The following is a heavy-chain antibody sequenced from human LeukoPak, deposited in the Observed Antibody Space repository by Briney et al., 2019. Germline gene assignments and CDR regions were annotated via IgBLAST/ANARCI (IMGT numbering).Heavy chain of an antibody. J-gene: IGHJ4*02. D-gene: IGHD4-17*01. Sequence: ASVKVSCKASGYTFTSYYMHWVRQAPGQGLEWMGWINPNSGGTNNAQKFQGRVTMTRDTSISTAYMELRRLRSDDTAVYYCARVTNDYGDYGFDYWGQGTLVTVSS. V-gene: IGHV1-2*02. CDR1: GYTFTSYY. CDR3: ARVTNDYGDYGFDY. CDR2: INPNSGGT.